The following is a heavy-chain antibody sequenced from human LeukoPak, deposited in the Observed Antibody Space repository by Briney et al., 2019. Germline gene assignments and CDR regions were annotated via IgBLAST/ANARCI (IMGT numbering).Heavy chain of an antibody. CDR1: GFTFDDYG. CDR2: INWNGGST. Sequence: PGGSLRLSCAASGFTFDDYGMSWVRQAPGKGLEWVSGINWNGGSTGYADSVKGRFTISRDNAKNSLYLQMNSLRAEDTAVYYCARDLGASQHLSWFGPWGQGTLVTVSS. J-gene: IGHJ5*02. D-gene: IGHD1-26*01. CDR3: ARDLGASQHLSWFGP. V-gene: IGHV3-20*04.